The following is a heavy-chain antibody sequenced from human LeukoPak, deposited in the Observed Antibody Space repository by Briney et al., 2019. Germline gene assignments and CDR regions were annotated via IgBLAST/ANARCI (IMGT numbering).Heavy chain of an antibody. J-gene: IGHJ4*02. CDR1: GGSISSYY. CDR3: ARTAGPYSSGWYLRY. V-gene: IGHV4-59*08. CDR2: IYYSGST. D-gene: IGHD6-19*01. Sequence: PETLSLTCTVSGGSISSYYWSWIRHPPGTGLEWIGYIYYSGSTNYNPSLRSRVTISVDTSKNQFSLKLSSVTAADTAVYYCARTAGPYSSGWYLRYWGQGTLVTVSS.